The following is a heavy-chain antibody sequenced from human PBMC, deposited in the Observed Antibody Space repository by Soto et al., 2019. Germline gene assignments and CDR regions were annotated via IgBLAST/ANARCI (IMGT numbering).Heavy chain of an antibody. CDR2: IYYSGST. CDR1: GGSISSSSYY. CDR3: ARRSPAAGTNWFDP. V-gene: IGHV4-39*02. J-gene: IGHJ5*02. Sequence: SETLCLTCTVSGGSISSSSYYWGWIRQPPGKGLEWIGNIYYSGSTTYNPSLKSRVTISVDTSKNHFSLKLSSVTAADTAVYYCARRSPAAGTNWFDPWGQGTLVTAPQ. D-gene: IGHD6-13*01.